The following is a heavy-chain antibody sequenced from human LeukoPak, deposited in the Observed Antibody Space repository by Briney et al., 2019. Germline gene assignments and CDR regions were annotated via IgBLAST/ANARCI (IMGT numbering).Heavy chain of an antibody. Sequence: SETLSLTCTVSGGSISSYYWSWIRQPPGKGLEWIGYIYYSGSTNYNPSLKSRVTISVDTSKNHFSLKLSSVTAADTAVYYCARTTEGGYTYDYFYYSYMDVWGKGTTVTISS. CDR1: GGSISSYY. J-gene: IGHJ6*03. D-gene: IGHD5-18*01. CDR2: IYYSGST. V-gene: IGHV4-59*01. CDR3: ARTTEGGYTYDYFYYSYMDV.